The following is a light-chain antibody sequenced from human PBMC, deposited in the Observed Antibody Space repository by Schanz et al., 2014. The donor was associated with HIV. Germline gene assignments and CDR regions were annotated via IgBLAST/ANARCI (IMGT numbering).Light chain of an antibody. Sequence: QSALTQPASVSGSPGQSITISCTGTNSDRGGYKSVSWYQKHPGKAPKLMIYDVNNRPSGISDRFSGSKSGNTASLTISGLQADDEDYYYCASYTSNRTVTFGGGTQLTVL. V-gene: IGLV2-14*03. CDR2: DVN. CDR3: ASYTSNRTVT. J-gene: IGLJ2*01. CDR1: NSDRGGYKS.